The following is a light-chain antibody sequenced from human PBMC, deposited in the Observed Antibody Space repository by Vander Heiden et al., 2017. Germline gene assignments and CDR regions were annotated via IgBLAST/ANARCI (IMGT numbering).Light chain of an antibody. CDR2: DTL. CDR1: QTVTSN. V-gene: IGKV3D-15*01. Sequence: EIVMTQYPDTLSVSPGERATLSCKASQTVTSNLAWYQQKPGQAPRLLIYDTLMRATGIPARFSGSGYGTDFTLTISSLQSEDFAVYYCQQYEKWPPLTFGGGTKVEIK. J-gene: IGKJ4*01. CDR3: QQYEKWPPLT.